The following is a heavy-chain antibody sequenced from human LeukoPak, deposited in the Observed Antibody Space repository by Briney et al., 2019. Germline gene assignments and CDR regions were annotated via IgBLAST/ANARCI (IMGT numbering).Heavy chain of an antibody. V-gene: IGHV4-31*03. D-gene: IGHD1-7*01. J-gene: IGHJ4*02. Sequence: SETLSLTCTVSGGSISSGGYYWSWLRQHPGKGLEWIGYIYYSGSTYYNPSLKSRVTISVDTSKNQFSLKLSSVTAADTAVYYCASSLITGTQELDYWGQGTLVTVSS. CDR1: GGSISSGGYY. CDR3: ASSLITGTQELDY. CDR2: IYYSGST.